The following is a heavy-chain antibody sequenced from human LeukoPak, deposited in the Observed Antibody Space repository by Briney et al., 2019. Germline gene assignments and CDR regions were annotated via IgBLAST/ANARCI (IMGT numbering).Heavy chain of an antibody. D-gene: IGHD3-10*01. CDR3: ARAYGSGKFIWYFDL. Sequence: GGSLRLSCAASGFTFSSREVNWVRQAPGKGLEWVSYISGSGSDIYYADSVRGRFTISRDNAKNSLYLQMDSLRAEDTAVYYCARAYGSGKFIWYFDLWGRGTLVTVSS. V-gene: IGHV3-48*03. CDR1: GFTFSSRE. CDR2: ISGSGSDI. J-gene: IGHJ2*01.